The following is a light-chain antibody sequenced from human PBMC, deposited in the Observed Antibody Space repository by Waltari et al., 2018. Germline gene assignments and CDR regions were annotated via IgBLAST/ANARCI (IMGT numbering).Light chain of an antibody. CDR2: GAS. CDR3: QQYVSSPLT. V-gene: IGKV3-20*01. CDR1: QRVSSIY. Sequence: EIVLTQSTGTLSLSPGERATLSCRASQRVSSIYLAWYQQKPGQTPRLLIYGASSRATGIPDRFSGSGSGTDFTLTISRLEPEDSAVYYCQQYVSSPLTFGGGTKVEIK. J-gene: IGKJ4*01.